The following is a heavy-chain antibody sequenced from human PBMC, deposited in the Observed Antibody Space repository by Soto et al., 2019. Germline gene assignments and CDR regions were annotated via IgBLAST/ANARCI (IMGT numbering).Heavy chain of an antibody. CDR3: ARERGGAFDI. J-gene: IGHJ3*02. V-gene: IGHV3-33*01. D-gene: IGHD3-10*01. CDR1: GFSFSDYH. CDR2: IWYDGSEK. Sequence: VQLVESGGGVVQPGRSLRLSCAASGFSFSDYHMHWVRQAPGKGLEWVTIIWYDGSEKYYGDSAKGRFTVSRDNSENTLYLQMNSLRAEDTALYYCARERGGAFDIWGQGTMVTVSS.